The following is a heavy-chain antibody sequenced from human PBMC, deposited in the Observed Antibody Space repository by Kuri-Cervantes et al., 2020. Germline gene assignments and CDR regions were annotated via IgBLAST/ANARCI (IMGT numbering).Heavy chain of an antibody. CDR2: IGSEGNI. J-gene: IGHJ5*02. CDR3: ARTYDSTGSYFGDSEVNWFDP. CDR1: EFTFSDYG. D-gene: IGHD3-22*01. V-gene: IGHV3-33*01. Sequence: GESLKISCAASEFTFSDYGIHWVRQAPGKGLEWVAFIGSEGNIDYTGSVKGRFTISRDNSKNTLYLQMNSLRAEDTAVYYCARTYDSTGSYFGDSEVNWFDPWGQGTLVTVSS.